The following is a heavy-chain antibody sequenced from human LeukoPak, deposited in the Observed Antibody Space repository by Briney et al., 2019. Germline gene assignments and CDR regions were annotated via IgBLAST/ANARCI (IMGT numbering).Heavy chain of an antibody. CDR3: ARHTVRGGDY. D-gene: IGHD3-10*01. Sequence: SETLSLTCADYGGSFSGYYWSWIRQPPEKGLEWIGEINRSGSTNYNPSLKSRVTISVDTSKNQFSLKLSSVTAADTAVYYCARHTVRGGDYWGQGTLVTVSS. CDR2: INRSGST. CDR1: GGSFSGYY. J-gene: IGHJ4*02. V-gene: IGHV4-34*01.